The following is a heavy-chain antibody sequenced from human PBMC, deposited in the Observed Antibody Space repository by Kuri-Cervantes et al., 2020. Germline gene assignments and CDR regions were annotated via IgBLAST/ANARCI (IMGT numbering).Heavy chain of an antibody. Sequence: SVKVSCKASGDTLSNYAISWVRQAPGQGLEWMGGIIPIFGTANYAQKFQGRVTITADESTSTAYMALRSLSSDDTAVYYCAKDGVVRGLDFNWFDPWGQGTLVTVSS. D-gene: IGHD3-10*02. CDR2: IIPIFGTA. V-gene: IGHV1-69*13. CDR3: AKDGVVRGLDFNWFDP. CDR1: GDTLSNYA. J-gene: IGHJ5*02.